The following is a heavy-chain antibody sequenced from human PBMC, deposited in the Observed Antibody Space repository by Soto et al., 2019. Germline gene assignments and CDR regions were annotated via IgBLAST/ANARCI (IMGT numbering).Heavy chain of an antibody. J-gene: IGHJ5*02. V-gene: IGHV1-8*01. Sequence: ASVKVSCKASGYTFTSYDINWVRQATGQGLEWMGWMNPNSGNTGYAQKFQGRVTMTRNTSISTAYMELSSLRSEDTAVYYCARAPSPSRHWFDPWGQGTLVTVSS. D-gene: IGHD6-25*01. CDR2: MNPNSGNT. CDR3: ARAPSPSRHWFDP. CDR1: GYTFTSYD.